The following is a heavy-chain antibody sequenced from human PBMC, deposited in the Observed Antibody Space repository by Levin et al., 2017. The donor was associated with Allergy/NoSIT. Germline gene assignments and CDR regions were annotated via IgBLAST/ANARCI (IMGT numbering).Heavy chain of an antibody. D-gene: IGHD5-18*01. CDR3: AIYSYGSFDF. Sequence: QTGGSLRLSCAASGFTVSNNYMSWVRQAPGKGLEWVSVIYAGSLTYYADSVKGRFTISRDNSKNTLYLQMNSLRAEDTAVYYCAIYSYGSFDFWGQGTMVTVSS. CDR2: IYAGSLT. CDR1: GFTVSNNY. V-gene: IGHV3-53*01. J-gene: IGHJ3*01.